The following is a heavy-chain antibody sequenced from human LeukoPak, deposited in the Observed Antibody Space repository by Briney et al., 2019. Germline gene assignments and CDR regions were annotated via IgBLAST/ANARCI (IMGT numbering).Heavy chain of an antibody. CDR2: ISGSGGST. D-gene: IGHD4-17*01. J-gene: IGHJ4*02. CDR1: GFTISSYA. Sequence: GESLRLSCAASGFTISSYAMSWVRQAPGKGLEWVSAISGSGGSTYYADSVKGRFTISRDNSKNTLYLQRNSLRAEDTAVYYCAKGRNPLRPIYFDYWGQGTLVTVSS. CDR3: AKGRNPLRPIYFDY. V-gene: IGHV3-23*01.